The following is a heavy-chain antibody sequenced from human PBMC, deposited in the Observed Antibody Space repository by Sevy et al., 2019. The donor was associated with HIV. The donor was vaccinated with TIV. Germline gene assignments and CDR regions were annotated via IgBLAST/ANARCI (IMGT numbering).Heavy chain of an antibody. J-gene: IGHJ6*02. CDR1: GFTFSRNA. Sequence: GGSLRLSCAASGFTFSRNAMSWVRQAPGKGLEWASGITGSGGSTYYADSVKGRFTISRDNSKNTLYLQMNSLRVEDTAVYYCAKVGYCSSTSGYSSHYGMDVWGQGTTVTVSS. V-gene: IGHV3-23*01. D-gene: IGHD2-2*02. CDR3: AKVGYCSSTSGYSSHYGMDV. CDR2: ITGSGGST.